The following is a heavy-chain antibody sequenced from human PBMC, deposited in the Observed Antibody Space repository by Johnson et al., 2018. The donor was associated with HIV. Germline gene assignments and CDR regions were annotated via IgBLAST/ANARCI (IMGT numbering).Heavy chain of an antibody. V-gene: IGHV3-23*04. J-gene: IGHJ3*02. D-gene: IGHD1-26*01. CDR1: GFTFSSYA. CDR2: VSDGAGNT. Sequence: MQLVESGGGLVQPGGSLRLSCAASGFTFSSYALTWVRQAPGKGLEWVSTVSDGAGNTYYADSVKGRFTISRDNSKNTLYLQMNSLRAGDTAVYYCARSRWGSTLGALDIWGQGTMVTVSS. CDR3: ARSRWGSTLGALDI.